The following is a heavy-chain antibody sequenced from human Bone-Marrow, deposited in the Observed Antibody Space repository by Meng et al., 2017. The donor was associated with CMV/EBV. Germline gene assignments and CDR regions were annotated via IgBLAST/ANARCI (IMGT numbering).Heavy chain of an antibody. CDR3: ARRYCSSTSCLIDY. J-gene: IGHJ4*02. CDR1: GFTFRSYA. Sequence: GGSLRLSCAASGFTFRSYAMSWVRQAPGKGLEWVSHISTSGKTIYYADSVKGRFTISRDNAKNSLYLQLNSLRAEDTAVYYCARRYCSSTSCLIDYWGQGTRVTVSS. CDR2: ISTSGKTI. V-gene: IGHV3-48*03. D-gene: IGHD2-2*01.